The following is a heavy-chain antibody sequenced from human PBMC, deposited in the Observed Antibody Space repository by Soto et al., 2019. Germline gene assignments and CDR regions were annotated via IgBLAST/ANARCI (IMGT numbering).Heavy chain of an antibody. V-gene: IGHV3-64*01. Sequence: EVQLVESGGGLVQPGGSLRLSCAGSGFTFSDYAMHWVRQAPGKGLECVSVISGNGDTTYYANSVKDRFTISRDNSKNTLYLQMGSLRADDMAVYYGARAWRADVWGQGTTVAVSS. J-gene: IGHJ6*02. CDR1: GFTFSDYA. CDR2: ISGNGDTT. CDR3: ARAWRADV.